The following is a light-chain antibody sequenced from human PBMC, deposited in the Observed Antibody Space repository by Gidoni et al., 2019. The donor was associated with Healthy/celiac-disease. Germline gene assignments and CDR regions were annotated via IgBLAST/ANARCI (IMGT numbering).Light chain of an antibody. Sequence: DIQMTQSPSSLSASVGDRVTITCRASQSISSYLNWYQQKPGKAPKLLIYAASSLQSGVPSRFSGSGSWTDFTLNISSLQPEDFATYYCQQSYSTPPSYTFGQGTKLEIK. CDR1: QSISSY. V-gene: IGKV1-39*01. CDR2: AAS. CDR3: QQSYSTPPSYT. J-gene: IGKJ2*01.